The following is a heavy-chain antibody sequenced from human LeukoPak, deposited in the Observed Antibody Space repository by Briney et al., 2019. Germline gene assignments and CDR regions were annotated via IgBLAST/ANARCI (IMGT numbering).Heavy chain of an antibody. CDR1: GFTFSTYV. J-gene: IGHJ4*02. CDR2: ISYDGVNK. CDR3: ARVSSVGATREFGY. V-gene: IGHV3-30-3*01. D-gene: IGHD1-26*01. Sequence: GGSLRLSCAASGFTFSTYVMHWVRQAPGKGLEWVAVISYDGVNKYYADSVEGRFTISRDDSKNTVYLQMNSLRVEDTAVYYCARVSSVGATREFGYWGQGTLVTVSS.